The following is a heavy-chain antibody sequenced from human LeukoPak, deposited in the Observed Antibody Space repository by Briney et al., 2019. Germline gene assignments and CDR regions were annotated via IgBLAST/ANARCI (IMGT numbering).Heavy chain of an antibody. CDR3: AKDVGGPRVVPAAIADP. CDR2: IRYDGSNK. D-gene: IGHD2-2*02. CDR1: GFTFSSYG. Sequence: GGSLRLSCAASGFTFSSYGMHWVRQAPGKGLEWVAFIRYDGSNKYYADSVKGRFTISRDNSKNTLYLQMNSLRAEDTAVYYCAKDVGGPRVVPAAIADPWGQGTLVTVSS. J-gene: IGHJ5*02. V-gene: IGHV3-30*02.